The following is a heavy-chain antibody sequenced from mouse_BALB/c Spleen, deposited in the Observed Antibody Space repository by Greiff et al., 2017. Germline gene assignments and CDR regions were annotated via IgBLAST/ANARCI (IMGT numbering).Heavy chain of an antibody. Sequence: EVKLMESGGGLVKPGGSLKLSCAASGFTFSSYAMSWVRQSPEKRLEWVAEISSGGSYTYYPDTVTGRFTISRDNAKNTLYLEMSSLRSEDTAMYYCARRDDYDRGYFDYWGQGTTLTVSS. CDR2: ISSGGSYT. CDR1: GFTFSSYA. D-gene: IGHD2-4*01. J-gene: IGHJ2*01. V-gene: IGHV5-9-4*01. CDR3: ARRDDYDRGYFDY.